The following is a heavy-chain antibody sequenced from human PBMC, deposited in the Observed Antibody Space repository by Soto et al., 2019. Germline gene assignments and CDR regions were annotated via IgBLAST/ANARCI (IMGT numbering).Heavy chain of an antibody. CDR2: IWYDGSNK. CDR1: GFTFSSYG. J-gene: IGHJ4*02. CDR3: ARVSSGVTNHYFDY. D-gene: IGHD3-10*01. Sequence: PGGSLRLSCAASGFTFSSYGMHWVRQAPGKGLEWVAVIWYDGSNKYYADSVKGRFTISKDNSKNTLYLQMNSLRAEDTAVYYCARVSSGVTNHYFDYWGQGTLVTVSS. V-gene: IGHV3-33*01.